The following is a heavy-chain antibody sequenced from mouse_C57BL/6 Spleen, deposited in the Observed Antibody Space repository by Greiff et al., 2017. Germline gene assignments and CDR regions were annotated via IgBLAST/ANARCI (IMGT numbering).Heavy chain of an antibody. CDR1: GYTFTSYW. J-gene: IGHJ2*01. Sequence: QLQQPGAELVKPGASVKLSCKASGYTFTSYWMQWVKQRPGQGLEWIGEIDPSDSYTNYNQKFKGKATLTVDTSSSTAYMQLSSLTSEDSAVYYCARSDSSGYFDYWGQGTTLTVSS. CDR3: ARSDSSGYFDY. D-gene: IGHD3-2*02. CDR2: IDPSDSYT. V-gene: IGHV1-50*01.